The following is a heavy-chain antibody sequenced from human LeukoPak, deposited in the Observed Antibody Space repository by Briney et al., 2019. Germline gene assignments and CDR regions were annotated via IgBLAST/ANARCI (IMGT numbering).Heavy chain of an antibody. Sequence: PSETLSLTCTVSGGSISSYYWSWIRQPPGKGLEWIGYIYYSGSTNYNPSLKSRVTISVDTSKNQFSLKLSSVTAADTAVYYCARDVYSSYYDYWGQGTLVTVSS. V-gene: IGHV4-59*01. CDR3: ARDVYSSYYDY. CDR1: GGSISSYY. J-gene: IGHJ4*02. CDR2: IYYSGST. D-gene: IGHD5-18*01.